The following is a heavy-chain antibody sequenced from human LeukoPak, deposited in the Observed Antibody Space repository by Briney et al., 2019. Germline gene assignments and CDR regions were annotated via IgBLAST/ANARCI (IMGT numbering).Heavy chain of an antibody. J-gene: IGHJ4*02. D-gene: IGHD2-2*01. CDR3: ARGGCSGTSCYLFDY. Sequence: GGSLRLSCAASGFTFSSYEMNWVRQAPGKGLEWVSSISSSSSYIYYADSVKGRFTISRDNAKNSLYLQMNSLRAEDTAVYYCARGGCSGTSCYLFDYWGQGTLVTVSS. CDR2: ISSSSSYI. CDR1: GFTFSSYE. V-gene: IGHV3-21*01.